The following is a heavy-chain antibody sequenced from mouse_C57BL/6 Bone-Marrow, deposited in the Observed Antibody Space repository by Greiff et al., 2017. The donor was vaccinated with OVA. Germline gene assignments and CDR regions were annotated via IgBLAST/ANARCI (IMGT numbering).Heavy chain of an antibody. CDR1: GYTFTSYW. Sequence: QVQLQQPGAELVMPGASVKLSCKASGYTFTSYWMHWVKQRPGQGLEWIGEIDPSDSYTNYNQQFKGKSTLTVDKSSSTAYMQLSSLTSEDSAVYYCARDGSSYRDWCAYWGQGTLVTVSA. V-gene: IGHV1-69*01. CDR2: IDPSDSYT. J-gene: IGHJ3*01. CDR3: ARDGSSYRDWCAY. D-gene: IGHD1-1*01.